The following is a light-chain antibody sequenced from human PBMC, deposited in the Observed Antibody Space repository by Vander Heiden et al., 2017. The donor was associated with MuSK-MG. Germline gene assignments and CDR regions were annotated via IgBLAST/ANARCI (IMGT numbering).Light chain of an antibody. CDR3: QAWDSSSVV. Sequence: SYDLTQRPPVSVPPGQTASITCAGDKLGDKYACWYQQKPGQSPVLVIYQDSKRPSGIPERFSGSNAGNTATLTISGTQAMDEADYYCQAWDSSSVVFGGGTKLTVL. CDR2: QDS. CDR1: KLGDKY. V-gene: IGLV3-1*01. J-gene: IGLJ2*01.